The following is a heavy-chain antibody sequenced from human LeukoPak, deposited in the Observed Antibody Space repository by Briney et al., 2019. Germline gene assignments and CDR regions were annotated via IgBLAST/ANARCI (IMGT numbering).Heavy chain of an antibody. Sequence: SQTLSLTCAISGDSFSSKSAAWNWIRQSPSRGLEWLGRTYYRSKWYYEYAVSVKSRISINPDTSKSQVSLQLSSVTPEDTAVYCCARSGAYFDYWGQGTLVTVSS. CDR2: TYYRSKWYY. CDR1: GDSFSSKSAA. V-gene: IGHV6-1*01. D-gene: IGHD3-10*01. J-gene: IGHJ4*02. CDR3: ARSGAYFDY.